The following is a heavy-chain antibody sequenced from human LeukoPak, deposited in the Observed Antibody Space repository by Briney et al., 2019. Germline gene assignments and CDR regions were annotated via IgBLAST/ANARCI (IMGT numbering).Heavy chain of an antibody. J-gene: IGHJ4*02. CDR3: ATSSGYSYGYARR. CDR2: INHSGST. CDR1: GGSFSGYY. V-gene: IGHV4-34*01. Sequence: SETLSLTCAVYGGSFSGYYWSRIRQPPGKGLEWIGEINHSGSTNYNPSLKSRVTISVDTSKNQFSLKLSSVTAADTAVYYCATSSGYSYGYARRWGQGTLVTVSS. D-gene: IGHD5-18*01.